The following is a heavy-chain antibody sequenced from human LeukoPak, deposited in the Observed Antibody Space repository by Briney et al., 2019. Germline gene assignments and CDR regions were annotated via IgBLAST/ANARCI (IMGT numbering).Heavy chain of an antibody. V-gene: IGHV4-34*01. CDR2: INHSGST. CDR3: ARAGWLRTKGYFDY. Sequence: PSQTLFLTRAVYGGAFSGYYLSWIRQPPGKGLEWIGEINHSGSTNYNPSLKSRVTISVDTSKNQFSLKLSSVTAADTAVYYCARAGWLRTKGYFDYWGQGTLVTVSS. D-gene: IGHD5-12*01. CDR1: GGAFSGYY. J-gene: IGHJ4*02.